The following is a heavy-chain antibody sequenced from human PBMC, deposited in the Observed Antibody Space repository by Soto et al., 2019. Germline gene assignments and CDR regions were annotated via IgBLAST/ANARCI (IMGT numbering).Heavy chain of an antibody. CDR3: AKDLRDIVVVVAAVGVMDV. CDR2: ISGSGGST. Sequence: GGSLRLSCAASGFTFSSYAMSWVRQAPGKGLEWVSAISGSGGSTYYAGSVKGRFTISRDNSKNTLYLQMNSLRAEDTAVYYCAKDLRDIVVVVAAVGVMDVWGQGTTVTAP. CDR1: GFTFSSYA. D-gene: IGHD2-15*01. V-gene: IGHV3-23*01. J-gene: IGHJ6*02.